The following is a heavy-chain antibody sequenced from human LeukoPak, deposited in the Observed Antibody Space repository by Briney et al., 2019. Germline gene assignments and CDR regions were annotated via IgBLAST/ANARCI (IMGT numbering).Heavy chain of an antibody. J-gene: IGHJ4*02. V-gene: IGHV1-69*05. Sequence: GASVKVSFKDSGGTFISYAISWVGQAPGQGLDWMWKIIPIFGTPNSAQKFQGRATITTDQSTTTAYMELSSLSSEDTAVYYCARYEGLWGQGTLVTVSS. CDR3: ARYEGL. D-gene: IGHD3-3*01. CDR2: IIPIFGTP. CDR1: GGTFISYA.